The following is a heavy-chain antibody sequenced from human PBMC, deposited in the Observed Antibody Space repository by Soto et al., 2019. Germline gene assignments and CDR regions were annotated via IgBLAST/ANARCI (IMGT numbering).Heavy chain of an antibody. Sequence: ETLKIPCRGSEGSCTGYGGGWVRQMPGKGLEWMGIIYPGDSDTRYSPSFQGQVTISADKSISTAYLQWSSLKASDTAMYYCARPVRHGYVDYWGQGTLVTVSS. D-gene: IGHD3-10*01. CDR3: ARPVRHGYVDY. CDR1: EGSCTGYG. CDR2: IYPGDSDT. V-gene: IGHV5-51*01. J-gene: IGHJ4*02.